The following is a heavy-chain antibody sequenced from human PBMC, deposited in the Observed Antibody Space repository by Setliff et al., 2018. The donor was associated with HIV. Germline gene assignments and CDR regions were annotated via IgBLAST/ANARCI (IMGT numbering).Heavy chain of an antibody. CDR3: AAYFYDYGDTFDY. CDR2: IIPISGAA. D-gene: IGHD4-17*01. CDR1: GGTFSSYA. Sequence: SVKVSCKASGGTFSSYAITWVRQAPGQGPEWMGRIIPISGAANYALKFQGKVTITADKSTSTAYMEVRSLRSEDTAVYYCAAYFYDYGDTFDYWGQGTLVTVSS. J-gene: IGHJ4*02. V-gene: IGHV1-69*06.